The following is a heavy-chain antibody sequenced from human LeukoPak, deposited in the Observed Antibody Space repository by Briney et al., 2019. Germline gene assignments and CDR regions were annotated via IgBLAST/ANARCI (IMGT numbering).Heavy chain of an antibody. D-gene: IGHD3-22*01. CDR1: GGSISSYY. Sequence: SETLSLTCTASGGSISSYYGSWLRQPPGKGLEWIGYIYYSGSTNYNPSLKSRVTISVDTSKNQFSLKLSSVTAADTAVYYCAAYDSSGYYWGQGTLVTVSS. V-gene: IGHV4-59*01. J-gene: IGHJ4*02. CDR3: AAYDSSGYY. CDR2: IYYSGST.